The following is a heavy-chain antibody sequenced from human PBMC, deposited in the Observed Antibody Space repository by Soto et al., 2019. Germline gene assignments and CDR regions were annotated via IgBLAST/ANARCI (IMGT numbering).Heavy chain of an antibody. CDR3: ASLFASTYPPRPFDF. CDR2: VKSDGTTA. D-gene: IGHD2-2*01. CDR1: GFAFTSYW. Sequence: GRSLRLSCEASGFAFTSYWMHWVRQAPGKGLVWVAGVKSDGTTATYADSVRGRFTISRDNAKNTLYLQMNSLSAEDTAVYYCASLFASTYPPRPFDFWGQGTQVTLSA. J-gene: IGHJ4*02. V-gene: IGHV3-74*01.